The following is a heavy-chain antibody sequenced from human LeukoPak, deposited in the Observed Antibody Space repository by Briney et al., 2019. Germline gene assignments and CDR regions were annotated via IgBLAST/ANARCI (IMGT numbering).Heavy chain of an antibody. CDR3: ARGPTTVTRAFDY. J-gene: IGHJ4*02. V-gene: IGHV4-34*01. CDR2: INHSGST. D-gene: IGHD4-17*01. CDR1: GGSFTDYY. Sequence: SETLSLTCDVFGGSFTDYYLTWIRQPPGTGLEWIGEINHSGSTNYNPSLKSRVTISVDTSKNQFSLKLSSVTAADTAVYYCARGPTTVTRAFDYWGQGTLVTVSS.